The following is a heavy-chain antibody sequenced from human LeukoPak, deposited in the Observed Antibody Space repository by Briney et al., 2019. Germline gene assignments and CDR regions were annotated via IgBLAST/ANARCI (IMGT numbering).Heavy chain of an antibody. Sequence: GGSLRLSWSASGFTFSSYAVPWVRQAPGKGLGRVAVISYDGSNKYYADSVKGRFTISRDNSKNTLYLQMNSLRAEDTAVYYCARGFCSSTSCYAGRAAAFDPCGQGTLVTVSS. CDR3: ARGFCSSTSCYAGRAAAFDP. J-gene: IGHJ5*02. CDR2: ISYDGSNK. D-gene: IGHD2-2*01. V-gene: IGHV3-30*04. CDR1: GFTFSSYA.